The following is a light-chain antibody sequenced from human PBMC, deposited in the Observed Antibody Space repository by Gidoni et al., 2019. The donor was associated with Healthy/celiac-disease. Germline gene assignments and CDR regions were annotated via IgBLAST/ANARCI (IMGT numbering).Light chain of an antibody. V-gene: IGLV3-21*02. J-gene: IGLJ2*01. Sequence: SYVLPQPPSVSVAPGQTVRITCGGNNIGSKSVHWYQQKPGQAPVLVVYDDSDRPSGIPELFSGSNSGNTATLTISRVEAGDEADYYCQVWDSSSDHVVFGGGTKLTVL. CDR3: QVWDSSSDHVV. CDR2: DDS. CDR1: NIGSKS.